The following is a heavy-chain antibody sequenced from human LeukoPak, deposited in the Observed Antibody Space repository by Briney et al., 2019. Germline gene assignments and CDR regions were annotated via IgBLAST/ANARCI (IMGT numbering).Heavy chain of an antibody. J-gene: IGHJ4*02. D-gene: IGHD2-2*02. CDR2: IARNGGTK. Sequence: PGGSLRLSCAASGFSFSTYTMRWVRQAPGKGLGYVSGIARNGGTKYYADSVKGRFTNSRDNLKNPVYLQIDSLRTEDKAVYYCSREYCTTNSCYIWGLGYWGQGTLVTVSS. CDR3: SREYCTTNSCYIWGLGY. CDR1: GFSFSTYT. V-gene: IGHV3-64*02.